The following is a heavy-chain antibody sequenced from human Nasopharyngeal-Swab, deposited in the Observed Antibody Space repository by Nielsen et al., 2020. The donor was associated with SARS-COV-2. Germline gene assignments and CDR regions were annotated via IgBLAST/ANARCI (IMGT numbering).Heavy chain of an antibody. J-gene: IGHJ4*02. V-gene: IGHV4-39*01. CDR3: ARWKGIAAAWDY. CDR2: IYYSGST. Sequence: PGKGLEWIGSIYYSGSTYYNPSLKSQVTISVDTSKNQFSLKLSSVTAADTAVYYCARWKGIAAAWDYWGQGTLVTV. D-gene: IGHD6-13*01.